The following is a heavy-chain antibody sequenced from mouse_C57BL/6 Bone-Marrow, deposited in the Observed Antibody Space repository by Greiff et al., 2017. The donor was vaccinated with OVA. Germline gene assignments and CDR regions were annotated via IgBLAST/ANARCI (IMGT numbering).Heavy chain of an antibody. D-gene: IGHD2-2*01. J-gene: IGHJ3*01. Sequence: VQLQQSGPELVKPGASVKISCEASGYSFTSYYIHWVKQRPGQGLEWIGWIYPGSGNTKYNEKFKGKATLTADTSSSTAYMQLSSLTSEDSAVYYCARSGYYGYSAWFAYWGQGTLVTVSA. CDR2: IYPGSGNT. CDR3: ARSGYYGYSAWFAY. CDR1: GYSFTSYY. V-gene: IGHV1-66*01.